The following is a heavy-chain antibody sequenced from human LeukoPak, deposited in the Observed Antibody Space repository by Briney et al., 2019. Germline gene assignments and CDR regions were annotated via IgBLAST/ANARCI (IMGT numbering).Heavy chain of an antibody. J-gene: IGHJ4*02. D-gene: IGHD3-10*01. CDR2: ISASGGST. CDR1: GFTFSSYA. Sequence: PGGSLRLSCTSSGFTFSSYAMTWVRQVPGRGLEWVSAISASGGSTYYADSVKGRFTISRDNSKNTLYLQMNSLRAEDTAVYYCARNTNLWFGELPPYWGQGTLVTVSS. CDR3: ARNTNLWFGELPPY. V-gene: IGHV3-23*01.